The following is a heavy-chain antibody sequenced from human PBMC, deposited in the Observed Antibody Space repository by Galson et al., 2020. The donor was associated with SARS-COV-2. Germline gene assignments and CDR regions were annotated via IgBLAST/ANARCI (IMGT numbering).Heavy chain of an antibody. Sequence: SETLSLTCTVSGGSISSSSYYWAWIRQPPGTGLEWIGSIHNSATTYYNPSLKSRVTISVDTSKNQFSLKLTSVTAADTAVYYCRLVAAAGTLFDYWGQGALVTVSS. CDR1: GGSISSSSYY. J-gene: IGHJ4*02. CDR2: IHNSATT. D-gene: IGHD6-13*01. V-gene: IGHV4-39*01. CDR3: RLVAAAGTLFDY.